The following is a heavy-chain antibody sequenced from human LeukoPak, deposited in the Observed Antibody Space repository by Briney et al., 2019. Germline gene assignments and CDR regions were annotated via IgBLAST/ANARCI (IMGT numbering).Heavy chain of an antibody. Sequence: GGSLRLSCAASGFTFSSNSMNWVRQAPGKGLEWVSSISSSSSYIYYADSVKGRFTISRDNAKNSLYLQMNSLRAEDTAVYYCARDDRSRVVPAEFDYWGQGTLVTVSS. D-gene: IGHD2-2*01. CDR2: ISSSSSYI. CDR1: GFTFSSNS. V-gene: IGHV3-21*01. J-gene: IGHJ4*02. CDR3: ARDDRSRVVPAEFDY.